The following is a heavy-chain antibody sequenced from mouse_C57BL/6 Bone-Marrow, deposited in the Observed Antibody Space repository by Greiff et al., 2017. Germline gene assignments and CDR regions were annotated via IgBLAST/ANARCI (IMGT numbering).Heavy chain of an antibody. V-gene: IGHV3-6*01. J-gene: IGHJ3*01. Sequence: VQLKESGPGLVKPSQSLSLTCSVTGYSITSGYYRYWIRQFPGNNLEWMCYKIYDGSNNYNPSFKKRISITRDTSKNQFFLKLNSVTTEATATYYCAIDLDGYYGAYWGQGTLVTVSA. CDR1: GYSITSGYY. D-gene: IGHD2-3*01. CDR2: KIYDGSN. CDR3: AIDLDGYYGAY.